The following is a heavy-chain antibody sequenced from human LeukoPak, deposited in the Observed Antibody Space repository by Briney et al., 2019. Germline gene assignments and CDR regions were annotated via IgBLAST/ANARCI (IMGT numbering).Heavy chain of an antibody. CDR3: ARASQYCSSTSCYTFYYFDY. V-gene: IGHV1-69*05. D-gene: IGHD2-2*02. Sequence: ASVKVSCKASGYNFISYYMHWVRQAPGQGLEWMGGIIPIFGTANYAQKFQGRVTITTDESTSTAYMELSSLRSEDTAVYYCARASQYCSSTSCYTFYYFDYWGQGTLVTVSS. CDR1: GYNFISYY. CDR2: IIPIFGTA. J-gene: IGHJ4*02.